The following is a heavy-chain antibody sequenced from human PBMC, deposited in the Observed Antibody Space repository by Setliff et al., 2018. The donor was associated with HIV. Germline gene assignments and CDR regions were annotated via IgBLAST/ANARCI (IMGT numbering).Heavy chain of an antibody. Sequence: PSETLSLTCTVSGASITSRYWSWIRQSPGRELEWIGYIYSTGSTNYNPSLQSRVSISMDASKNKFSLKVTSVTSADTAVYYCAKGAGFYGDYTFDYWGQGNLVTVSS. CDR3: AKGAGFYGDYTFDY. CDR2: IYSTGST. D-gene: IGHD4-17*01. V-gene: IGHV4-59*11. J-gene: IGHJ4*02. CDR1: GASITSRY.